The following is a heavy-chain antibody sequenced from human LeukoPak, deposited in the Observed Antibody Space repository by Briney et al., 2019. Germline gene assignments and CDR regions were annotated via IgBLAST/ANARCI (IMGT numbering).Heavy chain of an antibody. Sequence: GGSLRLSCAASGFTVSSNYMSWVRQAPGKGLEWVSVIYSGGSTYYADSVKGRFTISRDNSKNTLYLQMNSLRAEDTAVYYCAKDRIGYCSSTSCYTTSFDYWGQGTLVTVSS. D-gene: IGHD2-2*02. CDR2: IYSGGST. CDR3: AKDRIGYCSSTSCYTTSFDY. CDR1: GFTVSSNY. J-gene: IGHJ4*02. V-gene: IGHV3-66*01.